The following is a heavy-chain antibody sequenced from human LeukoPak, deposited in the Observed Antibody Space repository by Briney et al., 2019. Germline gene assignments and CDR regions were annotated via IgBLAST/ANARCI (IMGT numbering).Heavy chain of an antibody. CDR1: GGSFSGYY. V-gene: IGHV4-34*01. J-gene: IGHJ5*02. D-gene: IGHD2-2*01. CDR3: ARASKWVPAAHNWFDP. CDR2: INHSGST. Sequence: SGTLSLTCAVYGGSFSGYYWSWIRQPPGKGLEWIGEINHSGSTNYNPSLKSRVTISVDTSKNQFSLKLSSVTAADTAVYYCARASKWVPAAHNWFDPWGQGTLVTVSS.